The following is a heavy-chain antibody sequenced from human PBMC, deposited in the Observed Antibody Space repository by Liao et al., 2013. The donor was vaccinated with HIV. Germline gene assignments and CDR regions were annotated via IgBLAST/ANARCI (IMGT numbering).Heavy chain of an antibody. CDR1: GGSISSGSYY. J-gene: IGHJ5*02. CDR3: ARDRGYCSGGSCYSWFDP. Sequence: QVQLQESGPGLVKPSQTLSLTCTVSGGSISSGSYYWSWIRQPAGKGLEWIGRIYTSGSTNYNPSLKSRVTISVDTSKNQFSLKLSSVTAADTAVYYCARDRGYCSGGSCYSWFDPWGQGTLVTVSS. D-gene: IGHD2-15*01. CDR2: IYTSGST. V-gene: IGHV4-61*02.